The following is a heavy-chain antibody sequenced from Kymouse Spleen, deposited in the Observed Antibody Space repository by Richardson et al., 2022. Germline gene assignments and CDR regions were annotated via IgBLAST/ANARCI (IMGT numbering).Heavy chain of an antibody. J-gene: IGHJ4*02. CDR2: INHSGST. CDR3: AAYSSSSLFDY. Sequence: QVQLQQWGAGLLKPSETLSLTCAVYGGSFSGYYWSWIRQPPGKGLEWIGEINHSGSTNYNPSLKSRVTISVDTSKNQFSLKLSSVTAADTAVYYCAAYSSSSLFDYWGQGTLVTVSS. D-gene: IGHD6-6*01. V-gene: IGHV4-34*01. CDR1: GGSFSGYY.